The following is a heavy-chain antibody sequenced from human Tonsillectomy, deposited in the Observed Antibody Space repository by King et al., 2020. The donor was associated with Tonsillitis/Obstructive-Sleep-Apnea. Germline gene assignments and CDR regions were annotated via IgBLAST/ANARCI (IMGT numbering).Heavy chain of an antibody. Sequence: QLVQSGAEVKKPGASVKVSCKASGYTFTSYDINWVRQATGQGLEWMGWMNPNSGNTGYAQKFQGRVTMTRNNSISTAYMQLSSLRSEDTAVYYCARVDSDSSSWYIYYYYYMDVWGKGPTVTVSS. CDR1: GYTFTSYD. CDR3: ARVDSDSSSWYIYYYYYMDV. V-gene: IGHV1-8*01. D-gene: IGHD6-13*01. CDR2: MNPNSGNT. J-gene: IGHJ6*03.